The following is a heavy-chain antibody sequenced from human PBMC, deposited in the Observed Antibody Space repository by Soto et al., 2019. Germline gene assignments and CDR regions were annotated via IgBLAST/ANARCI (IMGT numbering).Heavy chain of an antibody. Sequence: GGSLRLSCAASGFTFSSFAMHWVRQAPGKGLEWVAVISYDGSNKYYADSVKGRFTISRDNSKNTLYLQMNSLRAEDTAVYYCASLITMVRGVTIARFNDYYYGMDVWGQGTTVTVSS. CDR1: GFTFSSFA. CDR3: ASLITMVRGVTIARFNDYYYGMDV. D-gene: IGHD3-10*01. J-gene: IGHJ6*02. CDR2: ISYDGSNK. V-gene: IGHV3-30-3*01.